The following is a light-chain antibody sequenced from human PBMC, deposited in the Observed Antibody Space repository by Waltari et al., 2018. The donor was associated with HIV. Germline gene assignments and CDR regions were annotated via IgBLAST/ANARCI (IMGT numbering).Light chain of an antibody. V-gene: IGKV1-5*03. CDR3: QQYNSYEGT. CDR2: KES. CDR1: QSISSW. Sequence: DIQMTQSPSTLSASVGDRVTITCRASQSISSWLAWYQQKPGKAPKLLIYKESSLESGVQSRFSGSGSGTEFTLTISRLQPDDFATYYCQQYNSYEGTFGQGTKVEIK. J-gene: IGKJ1*01.